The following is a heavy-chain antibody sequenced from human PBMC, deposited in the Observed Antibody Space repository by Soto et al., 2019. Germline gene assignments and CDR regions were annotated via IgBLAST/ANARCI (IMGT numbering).Heavy chain of an antibody. D-gene: IGHD1-26*01. J-gene: IGHJ4*02. Sequence: GGSVGLSCVASGVTFSSHWMTWVRQAPGKGLEWVANIKEDGSDIYYADSVKGRFTISRDNAKKSLYLQMNSLRAEDTAVYYCGRDSGSFHIDYWGQGTLVTVS. CDR3: GRDSGSFHIDY. V-gene: IGHV3-7*04. CDR2: IKEDGSDI. CDR1: GVTFSSHW.